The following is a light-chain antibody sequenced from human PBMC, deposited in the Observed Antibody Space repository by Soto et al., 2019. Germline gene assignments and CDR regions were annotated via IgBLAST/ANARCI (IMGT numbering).Light chain of an antibody. CDR1: QSISSW. V-gene: IGKV1-5*03. CDR2: KAS. Sequence: DIQMTQSPSTLSASVGDRVTITCRASQSISSWLAWYQQKPGKAPKLLIYKASSLEGGIPSRFSGSGSETEFTLTISSLQPDDFATYYCQQYNSYQYTFGQGTKLEIK. J-gene: IGKJ2*01. CDR3: QQYNSYQYT.